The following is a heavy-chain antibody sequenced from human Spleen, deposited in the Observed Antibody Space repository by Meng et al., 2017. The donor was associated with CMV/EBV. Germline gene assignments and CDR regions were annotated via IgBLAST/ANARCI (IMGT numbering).Heavy chain of an antibody. CDR2: IFYSGRT. V-gene: IGHV4-61*01. Sequence: DSVRSSNYSWSWIRQPPGKGLEWIGYIFYSGRTNYNPSLKSRVTISIDTSKNQFSLKLSSVTAADTAVYYCARENDFWSGYYMIDSWGQGTLVTVSS. J-gene: IGHJ4*02. CDR1: DSVRSSNYS. CDR3: ARENDFWSGYYMIDS. D-gene: IGHD3-3*01.